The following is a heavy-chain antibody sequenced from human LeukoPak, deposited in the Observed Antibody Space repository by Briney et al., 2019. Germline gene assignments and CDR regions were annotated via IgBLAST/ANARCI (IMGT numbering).Heavy chain of an antibody. D-gene: IGHD3-16*02. V-gene: IGHV3-30*03. Sequence: PGGSLRLSCAASGFTFNNAWMSWVRQAPGKGLEWVAVISYDGSNKYYADSVKGRFTISRDNSKNTLYLQMNSLRAEDTAVYYCARDPFSLLSYYYYMDVWGKGTTVTVSS. CDR2: ISYDGSNK. CDR3: ARDPFSLLSYYYYMDV. J-gene: IGHJ6*03. CDR1: GFTFNNAW.